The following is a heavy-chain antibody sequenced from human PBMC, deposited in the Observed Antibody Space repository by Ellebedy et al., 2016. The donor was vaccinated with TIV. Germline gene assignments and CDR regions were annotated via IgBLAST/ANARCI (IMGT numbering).Heavy chain of an antibody. V-gene: IGHV4-4*07. CDR2: IYNSGST. J-gene: IGHJ6*02. CDR1: GGSINSYC. D-gene: IGHD2/OR15-2a*01. Sequence: MPSETLSLTCTISGGSINSYCWSWIRQPAGKGLEWIGNIYNSGSTKFSPSLKSRVTLSVDTSKNHVSLRLSSVTAADTAVYYCARRLLSFGMDVWGQGTTVTVSS. CDR3: ARRLLSFGMDV.